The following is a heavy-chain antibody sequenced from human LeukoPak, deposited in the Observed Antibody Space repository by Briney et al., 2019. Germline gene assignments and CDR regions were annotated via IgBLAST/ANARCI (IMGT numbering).Heavy chain of an antibody. J-gene: IGHJ6*03. V-gene: IGHV4-61*02. CDR3: ARCVSSVQWLVSYYYYYMDV. CDR1: GGSISSGSYY. Sequence: PSQTLSLTCTVSGGSISSGSYYWNWIRQPAGTGLEWIGRIYTSGSTNYNPSLKSRVTISVDKSKNQFSLKLGSVTAADTAVYYCARCVSSVQWLVSYYYYYMDVWGKGTTVTVSS. D-gene: IGHD6-19*01. CDR2: IYTSGST.